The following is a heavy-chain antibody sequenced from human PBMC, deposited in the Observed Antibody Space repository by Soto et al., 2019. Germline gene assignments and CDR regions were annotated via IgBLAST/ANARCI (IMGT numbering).Heavy chain of an antibody. J-gene: IGHJ4*02. Sequence: GGSLRLSCAASGFTFSSYAMSWVRQAPGKGLEWVSAISGSGGSTYYADSVKGRFTISRDNSKNTLYLQMNSLRAEDTAVYYCAKDRFYYYDSSGYPDYWGQGTRVTVSS. CDR2: ISGSGGST. D-gene: IGHD3-22*01. V-gene: IGHV3-23*01. CDR3: AKDRFYYYDSSGYPDY. CDR1: GFTFSSYA.